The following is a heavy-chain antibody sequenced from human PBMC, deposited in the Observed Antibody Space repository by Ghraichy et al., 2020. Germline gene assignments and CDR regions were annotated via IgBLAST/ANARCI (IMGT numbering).Heavy chain of an antibody. CDR3: ARGQTGLHHSVTATPKGGMDV. CDR2: INHSGST. CDR1: GGSFSGYY. V-gene: IGHV4-34*01. J-gene: IGHJ6*02. D-gene: IGHD2-21*02. Sequence: SETLSLTCAVYGGSFSGYYWSWIRQPPGKGLEWIGEINHSGSTNYNPSLKSRVTISVDTSKNQFSLKLSSVTAADTAVYYCARGQTGLHHSVTATPKGGMDVWGQGTTVTVSS.